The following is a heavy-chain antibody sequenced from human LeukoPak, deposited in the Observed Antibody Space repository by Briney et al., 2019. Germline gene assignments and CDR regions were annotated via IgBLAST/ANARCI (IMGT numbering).Heavy chain of an antibody. D-gene: IGHD3-16*01. Sequence: SETLSLTCTVSGDSISPYYWSWIRQPPGKGLEWIGFVYYRGNTNYNPSLKSRVTISVDTSKNQFSLKLNSVTAADTAVYYCTRDGVSWILDYWGQGTLVTVSP. J-gene: IGHJ4*02. CDR2: VYYRGNT. CDR1: GDSISPYY. CDR3: TRDGVSWILDY. V-gene: IGHV4-59*01.